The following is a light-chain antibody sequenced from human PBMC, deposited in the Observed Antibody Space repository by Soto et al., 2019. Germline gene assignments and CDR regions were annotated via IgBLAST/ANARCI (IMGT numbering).Light chain of an antibody. J-gene: IGKJ2*01. CDR1: QSVISEY. CDR3: QQYGSSLFT. Sequence: DTVLTQSPGSLSLSPGETATRSCRARQSVISEYLAWYQHKPDQAPRLVIYGASGRAAGIPDRFNGSGSGTDFTLTISRLEPEDFATYYCQQYGSSLFTFGQGTLLEIK. CDR2: GAS. V-gene: IGKV3-20*01.